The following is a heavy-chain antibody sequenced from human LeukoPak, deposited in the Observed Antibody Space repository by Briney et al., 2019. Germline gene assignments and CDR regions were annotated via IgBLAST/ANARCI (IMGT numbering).Heavy chain of an antibody. D-gene: IGHD1-20*01. V-gene: IGHV3-23*01. CDR1: GFTFSTYA. Sequence: PGGSLRLSCVASGFTFSTYAMTWVRQAPGKGLEWVSVISGSGRSGTNYADSVKGRFTISRDNSKNTLYLQTNSLRVEDTAIYYCAKAPGGGNWNWGQGTLVTVSS. CDR2: ISGSGRSGT. CDR3: AKAPGGGNWN. J-gene: IGHJ4*02.